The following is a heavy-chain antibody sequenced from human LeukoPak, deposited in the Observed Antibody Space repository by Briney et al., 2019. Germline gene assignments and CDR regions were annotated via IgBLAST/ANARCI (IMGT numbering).Heavy chain of an antibody. V-gene: IGHV4-39*07. CDR2: IYYSGST. D-gene: IGHD3-22*01. J-gene: IGHJ3*02. CDR3: ASSRSDTMIVVVTAFDI. Sequence: SETLSLTCTVSGGSISSSSYYWGWIRQPPGKGLEWIGSIYYSGSTYYNPSLKSRVTISVDTSKNQFSLKLSSVTAADTAVYYCASSRSDTMIVVVTAFDIWGQGTMVTVSS. CDR1: GGSISSSSYY.